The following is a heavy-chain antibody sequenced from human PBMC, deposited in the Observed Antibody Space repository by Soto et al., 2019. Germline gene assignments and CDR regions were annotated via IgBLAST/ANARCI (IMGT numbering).Heavy chain of an antibody. D-gene: IGHD3-16*01. J-gene: IGHJ3*02. CDR1: GFTFSDYY. CDR3: ARIHLQGEMGYDAFEI. CDR2: ISSSGSTL. Sequence: QVQLVESGGGLVKPGGSLRLSCAASGFTFSDYYMSWIRQAPGKGLEWVSYISSSGSTLYYADPVKGPFTISRDNAKNSLYLQMNSLRAEDTAVYYCARIHLQGEMGYDAFEIWGQGTMVTVSS. V-gene: IGHV3-11*01.